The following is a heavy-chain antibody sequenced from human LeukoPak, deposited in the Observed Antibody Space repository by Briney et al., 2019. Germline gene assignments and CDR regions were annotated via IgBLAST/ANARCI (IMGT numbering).Heavy chain of an antibody. CDR3: ARGLTVTLALYY. D-gene: IGHD4-17*01. CDR1: GFTFSSYS. J-gene: IGHJ4*02. V-gene: IGHV3-48*02. Sequence: PGGSLRLSCAASGFTFSSYSMNWVRQAPGKGMVWVSYISSSSSTIYYADSVKGRFTISRDNAKNSLYLQMNSLRDEDTAVYYCARGLTVTLALYYWGQGTLVTASS. CDR2: ISSSSSTI.